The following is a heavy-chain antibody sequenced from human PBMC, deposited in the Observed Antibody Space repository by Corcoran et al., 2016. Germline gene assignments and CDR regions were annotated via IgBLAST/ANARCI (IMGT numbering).Heavy chain of an antibody. V-gene: IGHV4-39*07. CDR3: ARAEYDILTGYYDLFDY. CDR2: IYYSGST. J-gene: IGHJ4*02. Sequence: QLQLQESGPGLVKPSETLSLTCTVSGGSISSSSYYWGWIRQPPGKGLEWIGSIYYSGSTYYNPSLKSRVTISVDTSKNQFSLKLSSVTAADTAVYYCARAEYDILTGYYDLFDYWGQGTLVTVSS. D-gene: IGHD3-9*01. CDR1: GGSISSSSYY.